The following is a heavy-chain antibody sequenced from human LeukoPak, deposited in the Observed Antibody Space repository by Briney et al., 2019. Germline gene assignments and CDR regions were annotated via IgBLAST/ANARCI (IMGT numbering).Heavy chain of an antibody. CDR1: GFTFSNYA. J-gene: IGHJ4*02. CDR2: IGGSGDST. CDR3: ARRSGIAVAGAFDY. V-gene: IGHV3-23*01. D-gene: IGHD6-19*01. Sequence: GGSLRLSCAASGFTFSNYAMRWVRQAPGKGLEWVSGIGGSGDSTYYADSVKGRFTISRDNSKNTLYLQMNSLRAEDTAVYYCARRSGIAVAGAFDYWGQGTLVTVSS.